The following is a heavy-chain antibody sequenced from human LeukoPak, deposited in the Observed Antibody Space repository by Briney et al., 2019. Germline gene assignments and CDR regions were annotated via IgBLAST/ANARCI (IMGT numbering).Heavy chain of an antibody. CDR1: GDSISSSSSY. V-gene: IGHV4-39*01. Sequence: SETLSLTCSVSGDSISSSSSYWGWIRQPPGKGLEWIGSIYYSGSTYYNTSLKSRVTISVDTSKNQVSLKLSSVTAAHTAVYYCATTSYYYDSPDYWGQGTLVTVSS. CDR3: ATTSYYYDSPDY. D-gene: IGHD3-22*01. J-gene: IGHJ4*02. CDR2: IYYSGST.